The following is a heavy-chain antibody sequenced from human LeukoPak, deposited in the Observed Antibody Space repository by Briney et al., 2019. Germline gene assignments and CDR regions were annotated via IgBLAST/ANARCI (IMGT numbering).Heavy chain of an antibody. J-gene: IGHJ5*02. CDR1: GFTFSSHW. D-gene: IGHD1-26*01. CDR2: IKTDGSST. Sequence: GGSLRLSCAASGFTFSSHWMHWVRQAPGKGLVWFSRIKTDGSSTSYVDSVEGRFTISRDNAKNMLYLQMNSLRAEDTAVYYCARDRSPGWFDPWGQGTLVTVSP. CDR3: ARDRSPGWFDP. V-gene: IGHV3-74*01.